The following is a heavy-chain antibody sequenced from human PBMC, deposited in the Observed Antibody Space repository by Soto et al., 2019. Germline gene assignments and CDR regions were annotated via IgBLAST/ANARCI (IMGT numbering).Heavy chain of an antibody. CDR3: ATIPPTTVTTDY. V-gene: IGHV4-39*01. D-gene: IGHD4-17*01. CDR2: IYYSGST. Sequence: PSETLSLTCTVSGGSISSSSYYWGWIRQPPGKGLEWIGSIYYSGSTYYNPSLKSRVTISVDTSKNQFSLKLSSVTAADTAVYYCATIPPTTVTTDYWGQGTLVTVS. J-gene: IGHJ4*02. CDR1: GGSISSSSYY.